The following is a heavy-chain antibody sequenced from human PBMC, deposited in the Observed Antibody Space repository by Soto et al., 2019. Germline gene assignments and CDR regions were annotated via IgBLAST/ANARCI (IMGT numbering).Heavy chain of an antibody. CDR1: GGTFSSYA. CDR2: IIPICGTA. V-gene: IGHV1-69*06. CDR3: AMAAEFRSWYGPVPSWFDP. D-gene: IGHD6-13*01. J-gene: IGHJ5*02. Sequence: QVQLVQSGAEVKTPGSSVKVSCKASGGTFSSYAISWVRQAPGQGLEWMGGIIPICGTANYAQKFQGRVTITADKSTSTAYMALSSLRSEDTAVYYCAMAAEFRSWYGPVPSWFDPCGQGPLVTVSS.